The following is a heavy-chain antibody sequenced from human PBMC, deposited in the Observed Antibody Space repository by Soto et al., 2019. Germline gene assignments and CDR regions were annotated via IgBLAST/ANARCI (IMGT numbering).Heavy chain of an antibody. CDR1: GGTFRRY. CDR3: ATNTSGYFPD. D-gene: IGHD3-22*01. V-gene: IGHV1-69*01. Sequence: QVQLVQSGAEVKTPGSSMKVSCKASGGTFRRYISWVRQAPGQGLEWMGGIIDMYGTANYAQKFQGRVTITADELTSTAYMDLSSLKPDDTGVYYCATNTSGYFPDWGPGTLVTFSS. J-gene: IGHJ4*02. CDR2: IIDMYGTA.